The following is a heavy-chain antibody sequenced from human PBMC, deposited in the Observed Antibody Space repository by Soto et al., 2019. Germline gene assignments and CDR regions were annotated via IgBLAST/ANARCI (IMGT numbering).Heavy chain of an antibody. Sequence: SETLSLTCTVSGGSISSGRYYWSWIRQHPGKGLEWIGSIYYSGSTYYNPSLKSRVIISVDTSKNQFSLKLSSVTAADTAVYYCARESGYRYYYGLAVWGQRTTATESS. CDR3: ARESGYRYYYGLAV. CDR2: IYYSGST. V-gene: IGHV4-31*03. J-gene: IGHJ6*02. CDR1: GGSISSGRYY. D-gene: IGHD5-12*01.